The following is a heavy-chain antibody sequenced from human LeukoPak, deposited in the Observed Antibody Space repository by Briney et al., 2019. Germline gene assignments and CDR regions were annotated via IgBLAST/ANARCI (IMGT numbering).Heavy chain of an antibody. J-gene: IGHJ4*02. CDR3: ARGNYYGRSGYYHS. CDR1: GGSFSGYY. D-gene: IGHD3-22*01. V-gene: IGHV4-34*01. Sequence: SETLSLTCAVYGGSFSGYYWSWICQPPGKGLEWIGDINHSGSTNYNPSLKSRVTVSVDTSKNQFSLRLSSVTAADTAVYYCARGNYYGRSGYYHSWGQGTLVTVSS. CDR2: INHSGST.